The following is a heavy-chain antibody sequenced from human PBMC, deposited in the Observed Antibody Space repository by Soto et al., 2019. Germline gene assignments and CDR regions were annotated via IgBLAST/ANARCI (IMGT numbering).Heavy chain of an antibody. J-gene: IGHJ4*02. Sequence: QLQLQESGPGLVKPSETLSLTCTVSGGSISSSSYYWGWIRQPPGKGLEWIGSIYYSGSTYYNPSLKSRVTISVDTSKNQFSLKLSSVTAADTAVYYCARRPYSSSWHFDYWGQGTLVTVSS. V-gene: IGHV4-39*01. CDR2: IYYSGST. CDR3: ARRPYSSSWHFDY. CDR1: GGSISSSSYY. D-gene: IGHD6-13*01.